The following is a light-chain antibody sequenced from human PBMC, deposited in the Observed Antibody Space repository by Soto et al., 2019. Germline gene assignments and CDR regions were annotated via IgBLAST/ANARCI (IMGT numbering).Light chain of an antibody. V-gene: IGLV2-14*02. Sequence: QSVLAQPASVSGSPGQSITISCTGTSGFVGSFSLVSWYQQHPGKAPKVMIYEVSNRPSGVSNRFSGSKPGNTASLTISGLQAEDEADYYCSSYTSSSTYVFGTGTKVTVL. J-gene: IGLJ1*01. CDR3: SSYTSSSTYV. CDR1: SGFVGSFSL. CDR2: EVS.